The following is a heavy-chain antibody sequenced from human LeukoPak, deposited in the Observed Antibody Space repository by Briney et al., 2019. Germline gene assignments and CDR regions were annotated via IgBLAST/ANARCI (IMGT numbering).Heavy chain of an antibody. D-gene: IGHD3-22*01. CDR2: ISVYNGNT. V-gene: IGHV1-18*01. CDR3: ARDAAYYYASSGMGEDY. J-gene: IGHJ4*02. CDR1: GYTFTSNG. Sequence: ASVKVSCKASGYTFTSNGISWVRQAPGQGLDWMGWISVYNGNTNYAQKFQGRVTLTTDTSTTTAYMELRSLRSDDTAVYYCARDAAYYYASSGMGEDYWGQGTLVTVSS.